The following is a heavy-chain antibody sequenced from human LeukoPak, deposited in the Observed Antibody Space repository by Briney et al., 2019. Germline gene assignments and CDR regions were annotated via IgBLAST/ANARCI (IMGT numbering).Heavy chain of an antibody. J-gene: IGHJ6*03. D-gene: IGHD3-10*01. CDR3: ARGRPSGSYSYYYYMDV. CDR1: GGTFSSYA. Sequence: GASVKVSCKASGGTFSSYAISWVRQAPGQGLEWMGGIIPIFGTANYAQKFQGRVTITADESTSTAYMELSSLRSEDTAVYYCARGRPSGSYSYYYYMDVWGKGTTVTISS. CDR2: IIPIFGTA. V-gene: IGHV1-69*13.